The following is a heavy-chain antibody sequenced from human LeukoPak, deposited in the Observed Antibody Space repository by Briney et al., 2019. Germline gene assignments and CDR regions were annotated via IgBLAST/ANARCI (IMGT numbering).Heavy chain of an antibody. CDR2: IIPIFGTA. J-gene: IGHJ4*02. V-gene: IGHV1-69*13. Sequence: SVKVSCKASGGTFSSYAISWVRQAPGQGLEWMGGIIPIFGTANYAQKFQGRVTITADESTSTAYMELSSLRSEDTAVYYCAMVSRDSAGVFDCWGQGTPVTVSS. D-gene: IGHD2-2*01. CDR1: GGTFSSYA. CDR3: AMVSRDSAGVFDC.